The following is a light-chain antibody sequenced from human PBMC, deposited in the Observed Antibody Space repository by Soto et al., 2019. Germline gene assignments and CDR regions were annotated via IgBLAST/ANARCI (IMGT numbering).Light chain of an antibody. CDR2: DAS. CDR3: HHYHNWPMT. Sequence: EIVMTQSPDALSVSPGEGATLSCRASQTVSSNLAWYQQKPGQAPRLLIYDASTRATGIPARFSGSGSGAEFTLIISSLQSEDFAVYYCHHYHNWPMTFGQGTRLEIK. J-gene: IGKJ5*01. CDR1: QTVSSN. V-gene: IGKV3-15*01.